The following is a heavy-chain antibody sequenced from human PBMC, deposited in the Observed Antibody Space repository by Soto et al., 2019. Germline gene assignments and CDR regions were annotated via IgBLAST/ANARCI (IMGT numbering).Heavy chain of an antibody. D-gene: IGHD4-17*01. CDR3: AKESHDYGDYSPPGLSHYFDY. J-gene: IGHJ4*02. CDR1: GFTFSSYA. Sequence: GGSLRLSCAASGFTFSSYAMSWVRQAPGKGLEWVSAISGSGGSTYYEDSVKGRFTISRDNSKNTLYLQMNSLRAEDTAVYYCAKESHDYGDYSPPGLSHYFDYWGQGTLVTVSS. V-gene: IGHV3-23*01. CDR2: ISGSGGST.